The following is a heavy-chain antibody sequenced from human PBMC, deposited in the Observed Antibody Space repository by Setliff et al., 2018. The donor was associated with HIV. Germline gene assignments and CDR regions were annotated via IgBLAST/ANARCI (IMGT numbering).Heavy chain of an antibody. CDR1: GGTFSSYA. J-gene: IGHJ3*02. CDR2: IIPIFGTA. D-gene: IGHD2-21*01. CDR3: ARDGERYNFDI. V-gene: IGHV1-69*05. Sequence: SVKVSCKASGGTFSSYAISWVRQAPGQGLEWMGGIIPIFGTANYAQKFQGRVTMTTDTSTSTVYMHLSSLRSDDTAVYYCARDGERYNFDIWGQGTMVTVSS.